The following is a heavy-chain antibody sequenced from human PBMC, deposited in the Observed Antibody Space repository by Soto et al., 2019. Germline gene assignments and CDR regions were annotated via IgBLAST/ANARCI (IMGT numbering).Heavy chain of an antibody. CDR1: GYTFTGCY. Sequence: GASVKVSCKASGYTFTGCYMHWVRQAPGQGLEWMGWINPNSGGTNYAQKFQGWVTMTRDTSISTAYMELSRLRSDDTAVYYCARVYSSSRRHYNWFDPWGQGTLVTVSS. D-gene: IGHD6-6*01. J-gene: IGHJ5*02. V-gene: IGHV1-2*04. CDR3: ARVYSSSRRHYNWFDP. CDR2: INPNSGGT.